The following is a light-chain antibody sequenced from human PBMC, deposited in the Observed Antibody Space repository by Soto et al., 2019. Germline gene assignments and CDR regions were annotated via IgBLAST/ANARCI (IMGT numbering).Light chain of an antibody. Sequence: DIQMTQSPSSLSASVGDRVTITCRASQSISSYLNWYQQKPGKAPKLLIYAASSLQSGVPSRFSGSGSGTDFTLIISSLEPEDFAVYYCQQRSNWPPALTFGGGTKVEIK. CDR3: QQRSNWPPALT. CDR2: AAS. V-gene: IGKV1-39*01. CDR1: QSISSY. J-gene: IGKJ4*01.